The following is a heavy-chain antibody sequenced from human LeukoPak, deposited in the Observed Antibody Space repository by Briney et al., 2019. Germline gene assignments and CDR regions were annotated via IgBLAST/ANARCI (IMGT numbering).Heavy chain of an antibody. CDR1: GFTVSSNY. V-gene: IGHV3-53*01. CDR2: IYSGGST. J-gene: IGHJ6*02. D-gene: IGHD5-12*01. CDR3: ARDPREVDRVWDYYGMDV. Sequence: GGSLRLSCAASGFTVSSNYMSWVRQAPGKGLEGVSVIYSGGSTYYADSVKGRFTISRDNSKNTLYLQMNSLRAEDTAVYYCARDPREVDRVWDYYGMDVWGQGTTVTVSS.